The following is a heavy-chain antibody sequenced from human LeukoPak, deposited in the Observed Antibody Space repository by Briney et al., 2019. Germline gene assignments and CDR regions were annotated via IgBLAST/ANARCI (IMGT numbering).Heavy chain of an antibody. J-gene: IGHJ4*02. CDR1: GVTLSNYG. Sequence: TGGSLRLSCAVSGVTLSNYGMTWVRQAPGKGLEWVAGLSGSGGSTIYADSVKGRFTISRDNAKNTLYLQMNSLRAEDTAVYFCAIRGVVIRVILVGFHKEAYYFDSWGQGVLVTVSS. CDR3: AIRGVVIRVILVGFHKEAYYFDS. CDR2: LSGSGGST. V-gene: IGHV3-23*01. D-gene: IGHD3-22*01.